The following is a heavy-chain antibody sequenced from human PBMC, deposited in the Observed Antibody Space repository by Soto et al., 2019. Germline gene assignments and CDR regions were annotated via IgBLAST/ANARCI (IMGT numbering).Heavy chain of an antibody. CDR2: IYRRGTT. CDR1: GVSISGSNW. J-gene: IGHJ4*02. Sequence: TSETLSLTCAVSGVSISGSNWLSWVRQPPGKGLEWIGEIYRRGTTNYNPSLKSRVTISVDKSNNQFSLGLTSVTAADTAVYYCVRNYGQVDFWGRGTLVTVSS. D-gene: IGHD1-7*01. CDR3: VRNYGQVDF. V-gene: IGHV4-4*02.